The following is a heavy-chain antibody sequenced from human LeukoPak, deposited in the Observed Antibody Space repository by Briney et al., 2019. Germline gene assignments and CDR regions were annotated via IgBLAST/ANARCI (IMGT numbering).Heavy chain of an antibody. V-gene: IGHV1-3*01. CDR1: GYTFINFA. Sequence: GASVKVSCKASGYTFINFAINWGRQAPGQRPEWMGRINAGNGNTKYSQKFQGRVTITRDTSASTAYMELSGLTSEDTAVYYCARGPRAAADDYWGQGTLVTVSS. CDR2: INAGNGNT. D-gene: IGHD6-13*01. CDR3: ARGPRAAADDY. J-gene: IGHJ4*02.